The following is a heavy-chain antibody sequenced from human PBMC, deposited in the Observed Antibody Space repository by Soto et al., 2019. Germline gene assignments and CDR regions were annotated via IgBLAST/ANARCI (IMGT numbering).Heavy chain of an antibody. J-gene: IGHJ4*02. V-gene: IGHV4-61*01. D-gene: IGHD4-17*01. CDR2: TYYNGRT. CDR1: GGAITSSSYF. Sequence: SETLSLTCTVPGGAITSSSYFWSWIRQSPGRGLEYIGYTYYNGRTNYNPSLQSRVTISVDTSTSKFSLNLTSVTAGDTAVYYCARMSRTVNYWGQGTPVTVSS. CDR3: ARMSRTVNY.